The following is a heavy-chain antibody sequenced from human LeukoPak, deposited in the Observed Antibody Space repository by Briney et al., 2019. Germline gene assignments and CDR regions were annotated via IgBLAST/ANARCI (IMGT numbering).Heavy chain of an antibody. V-gene: IGHV3-21*01. Sequence: PGGSLRLSCAASGFTFNSFTMNWVRQAPGKGLEWLSSISGSGQYIYYADSLKGRLTISRDNAKDSLYLQLNSLRAEDTSVYYCARGGYNSALLDSWGQGTLVSVS. CDR3: ARGGYNSALLDS. D-gene: IGHD6-19*01. J-gene: IGHJ4*02. CDR2: ISGSGQYI. CDR1: GFTFNSFT.